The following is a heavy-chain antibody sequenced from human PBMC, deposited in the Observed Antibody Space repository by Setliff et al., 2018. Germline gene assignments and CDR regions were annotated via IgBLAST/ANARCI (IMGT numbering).Heavy chain of an antibody. V-gene: IGHV3-53*01. J-gene: IGHJ4*02. Sequence: GGSLRLSCAGSGFSVSGNYMNWVRQAPGKGLEWVSLIDSGGRTYYADSVKGRFTISRDNAKSTVYLQMNSLRAEDTAVYYCAGDPPRSDWRLDSWGQGTLVTVSS. CDR2: IDSGGRT. CDR1: GFSVSGNY. D-gene: IGHD1-26*01. CDR3: AGDPPRSDWRLDS.